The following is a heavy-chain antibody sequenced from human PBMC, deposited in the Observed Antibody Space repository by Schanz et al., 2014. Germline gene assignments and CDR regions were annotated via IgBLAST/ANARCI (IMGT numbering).Heavy chain of an antibody. J-gene: IGHJ4*02. CDR3: ARGFLASGGKTFDC. Sequence: QVQLVQSGAEVKKPGASVQLSCEASGYTFTSYFLHWVRQAPGQGPEWMGIIHPSGGSTNYAQQFLGRLTMTRDTSTNTVYMNLSSLTSADTAVYYCARGFLASGGKTFDCWGQGTLVTVSS. CDR2: IHPSGGST. CDR1: GYTFTSYF. V-gene: IGHV1-46*01. D-gene: IGHD1-26*01.